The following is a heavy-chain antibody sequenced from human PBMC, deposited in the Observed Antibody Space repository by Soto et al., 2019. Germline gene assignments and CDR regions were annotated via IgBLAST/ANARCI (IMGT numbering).Heavy chain of an antibody. J-gene: IGHJ4*02. CDR3: ARVYCSGGSCYSIDY. V-gene: IGHV1-18*01. D-gene: IGHD2-15*01. CDR1: GYSFTSYG. Sequence: ASVKVSCKASGYSFTSYGISWVRQAPGQGLEWMGWISAYNGNKKYAQKLQGRVTMTRDTSTSTVYMELSSLRSEDTAVYYCARVYCSGGSCYSIDYWGQGTLVTVSS. CDR2: ISAYNGNK.